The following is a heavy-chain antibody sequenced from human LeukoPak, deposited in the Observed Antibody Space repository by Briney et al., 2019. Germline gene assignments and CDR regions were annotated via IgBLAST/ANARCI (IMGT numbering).Heavy chain of an antibody. V-gene: IGHV1-24*01. CDR2: FDPEDGET. CDR3: ARDLSGVVVAATKVDY. Sequence: GASVNVSCKVSGYTLTELSMHWVRQAPGKGLEWMGGFDPEDGETIYAQKFQGRVTMTEDTSTDTAYMELSSLRSEDTAVYYCARDLSGVVVAATKVDYWGQGTLVTVSS. D-gene: IGHD2-15*01. CDR1: GYTLTELS. J-gene: IGHJ4*02.